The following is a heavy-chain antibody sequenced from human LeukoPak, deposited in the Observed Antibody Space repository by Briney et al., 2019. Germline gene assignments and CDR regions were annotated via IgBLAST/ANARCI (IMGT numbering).Heavy chain of an antibody. CDR2: INPSSGST. J-gene: IGHJ4*02. CDR1: GFPLTSYY. D-gene: IGHD4-17*01. Sequence: ASVTVSCKASGFPLTSYYIHWLRQAPGQGLEWMGIINPSSGSTDSTQKFRDRVTLTRDTSTSTVHMRLSRLRSDDTAIYYCARAIDDCGDYCWDYWGQGTLVTVSS. V-gene: IGHV1-46*01. CDR3: ARAIDDCGDYCWDY.